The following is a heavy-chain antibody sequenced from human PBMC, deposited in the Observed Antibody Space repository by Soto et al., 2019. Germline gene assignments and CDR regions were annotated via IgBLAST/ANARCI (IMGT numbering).Heavy chain of an antibody. D-gene: IGHD2-15*01. Sequence: GESLKISCKGSGYSFTSYWIGWVRQMPGKGLEWMGIIYPGDSDTRYSPSFQGQVTISADKSISTAYLQWSSLKASDTAVYYCAVSDMRPSQNQNIMNVWDQGTTVTVSS. CDR2: IYPGDSDT. CDR3: AVSDMRPSQNQNIMNV. CDR1: GYSFTSYW. J-gene: IGHJ6*02. V-gene: IGHV5-51*01.